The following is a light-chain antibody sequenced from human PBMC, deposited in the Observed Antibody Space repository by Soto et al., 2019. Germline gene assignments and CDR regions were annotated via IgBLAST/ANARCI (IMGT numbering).Light chain of an antibody. J-gene: IGKJ1*01. CDR2: GAS. CDR3: QQYNGWPRT. V-gene: IGKV3-15*01. Sequence: EIVITQSPTTLSLSPRERAPLSCRASQSVSTNVAWYQQRPGQALSLLIYGASTRASGCPARFTGSGSGTEFTLTISSLQSEDFALYYCQQYNGWPRTFGQGTKVDI. CDR1: QSVSTN.